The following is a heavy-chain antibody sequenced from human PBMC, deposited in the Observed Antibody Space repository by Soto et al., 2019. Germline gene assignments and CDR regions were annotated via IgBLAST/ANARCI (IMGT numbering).Heavy chain of an antibody. Sequence: EVQLLESGGGLVQPGGSLRLSCAASGFTFSSYAMSWVRQAPGKGLEWVSTINGGDGSTYYGDPVKGRFTISRDDSKNTLYLPMSSLRAEDTAVYYCAKIPIMTTVTHYFDYWGQGTLVTVSS. CDR1: GFTFSSYA. D-gene: IGHD4-17*01. CDR3: AKIPIMTTVTHYFDY. V-gene: IGHV3-23*01. J-gene: IGHJ4*02. CDR2: INGGDGST.